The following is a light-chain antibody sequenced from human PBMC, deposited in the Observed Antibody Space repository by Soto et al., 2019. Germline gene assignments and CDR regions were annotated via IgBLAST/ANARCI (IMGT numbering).Light chain of an antibody. Sequence: QSALTQPASVSGSPGQSITISCTGTSSYVGGYNYVSWYQQHPGKAPKLMIYDVSNRPSGVSNRFSGSKSDNTASLAISGLQAEDEADYYCSSYTSTSAVVFGGGTKVTVL. J-gene: IGLJ2*01. CDR3: SSYTSTSAVV. CDR2: DVS. CDR1: SSYVGGYNY. V-gene: IGLV2-14*01.